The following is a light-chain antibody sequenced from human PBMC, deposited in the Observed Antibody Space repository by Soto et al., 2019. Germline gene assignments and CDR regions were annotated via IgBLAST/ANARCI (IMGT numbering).Light chain of an antibody. CDR2: KAS. CDR3: QQFHSFSPT. J-gene: IGKJ1*01. Sequence: DIQMTQSPSTLSASVGDRVTITCGASQSISSWLAWYQQKPGKAPKLLIYKASSLESGVPSRFSGSGSGTEFTLTISSLQPDDFAAYYCQQFHSFSPTIGQGTKVEIK. CDR1: QSISSW. V-gene: IGKV1-5*03.